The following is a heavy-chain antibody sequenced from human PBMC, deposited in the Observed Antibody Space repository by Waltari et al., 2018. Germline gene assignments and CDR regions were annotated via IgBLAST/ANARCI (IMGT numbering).Heavy chain of an antibody. CDR2: ISYDGSNK. J-gene: IGHJ5*02. D-gene: IGHD2-2*01. Sequence: QVQLVESGGGVVQPGRSMRLSCAASGFTFSSYAMHWVRQAPGKGLEWVAVISYDGSNKYYADSVKGRFTISRDNSKNTLYLQMNSLRAEDTAVYYCARAYYCSSTSCQGGWFDPWGQGTLVTVSS. V-gene: IGHV3-30-3*01. CDR1: GFTFSSYA. CDR3: ARAYYCSSTSCQGGWFDP.